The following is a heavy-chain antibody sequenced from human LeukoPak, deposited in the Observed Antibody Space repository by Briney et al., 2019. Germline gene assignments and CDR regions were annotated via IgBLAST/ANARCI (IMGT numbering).Heavy chain of an antibody. CDR2: INSDASST. D-gene: IGHD6-19*01. V-gene: IGHV3-74*01. J-gene: IGHJ4*02. CDR3: ARERSSGFDY. Sequence: GGSLRHSCAASGFTFSNYWMHWVRQAPGKGLVWVSRINSDASSTSYADSVKGRFTISRDNAKNTLYVQMNGLRAEDTAVYYCARERSSGFDYWGQGTLVTVSS. CDR1: GFTFSNYW.